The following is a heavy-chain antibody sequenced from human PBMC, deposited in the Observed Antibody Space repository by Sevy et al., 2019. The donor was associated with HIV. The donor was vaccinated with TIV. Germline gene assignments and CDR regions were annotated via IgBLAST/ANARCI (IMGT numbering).Heavy chain of an antibody. J-gene: IGHJ4*02. CDR2: IDWDGGST. V-gene: IGHV3-43D*04. Sequence: GGSLRLSCAASGFTFDDYAMHWVRQAPGKGLEWVSRIDWDGGSTYYADSVKGRFTISRDNSKNSLYLQMNSLRAEDNAFYYCAKGSGGSGSYYDSWGQGTLVTVSS. CDR3: AKGSGGSGSYYDS. CDR1: GFTFDDYA. D-gene: IGHD3-10*01.